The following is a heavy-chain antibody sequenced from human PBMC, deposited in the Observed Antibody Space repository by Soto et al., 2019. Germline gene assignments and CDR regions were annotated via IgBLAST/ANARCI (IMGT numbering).Heavy chain of an antibody. CDR3: TRDASRDSSARGWFDP. J-gene: IGHJ5*02. D-gene: IGHD6-13*01. CDR1: GFTFRSFT. Sequence: VGSLRLSCAASGFTFRSFTMNWVRQAPGKGLEWVSTISSNSAYIYYTDALRGRFTISRDNAKNSLHLQMNSLRAEDTAVYYCTRDASRDSSARGWFDPWGPGTLATV. CDR2: ISSNSAYI. V-gene: IGHV3-21*01.